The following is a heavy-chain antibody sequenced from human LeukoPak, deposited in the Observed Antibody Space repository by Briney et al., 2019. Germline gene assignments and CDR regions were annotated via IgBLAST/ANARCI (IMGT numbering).Heavy chain of an antibody. J-gene: IGHJ1*01. D-gene: IGHD6-19*01. CDR3: ARSGGWSSHAEYFQH. Sequence: ASVKVSCKASGYTFTGYYMHWVRQAPGQGLEWMGWINPNSGGTNYAQKFQGRVTMTRDTSISTAYMELSRLRSDDTAVYYCARSGGWSSHAEYFQHWGQGTLVTVSS. CDR2: INPNSGGT. CDR1: GYTFTGYY. V-gene: IGHV1-2*02.